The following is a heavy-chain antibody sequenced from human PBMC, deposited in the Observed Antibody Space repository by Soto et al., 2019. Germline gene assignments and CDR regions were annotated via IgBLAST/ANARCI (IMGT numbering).Heavy chain of an antibody. Sequence: GGSLRLACTASGFTFDDYAMHWVRQGPGRGLEWVSGITWNSGKIAYADSVKGRFTIARDDDNNSLYLQMNSLRPEDTALYYCVKDSYADFHRVLSTAEYFFDYWGHGTLVTVSS. V-gene: IGHV3-9*01. D-gene: IGHD2-15*01. CDR1: GFTFDDYA. CDR3: VKDSYADFHRVLSTAEYFFDY. CDR2: ITWNSGKI. J-gene: IGHJ4*01.